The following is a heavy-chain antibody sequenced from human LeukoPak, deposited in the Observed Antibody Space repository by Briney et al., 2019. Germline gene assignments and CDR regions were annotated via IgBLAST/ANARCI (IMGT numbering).Heavy chain of an antibody. V-gene: IGHV3-7*01. CDR1: GFTFSSYW. CDR2: IKQDGSEK. CDR3: ARGDLPRGYYYYYYYMDV. Sequence: GGSLRLSCAASGFTFSSYWMSWVRQAPGKGLEWVANIKQDGSEKYYVDSVKGRFTISRDNAKNSLYLQMNSLRAEDTAVYYCARGDLPRGYYYYYYYMDVWGKGTTVTVSS. D-gene: IGHD3-16*01. J-gene: IGHJ6*03.